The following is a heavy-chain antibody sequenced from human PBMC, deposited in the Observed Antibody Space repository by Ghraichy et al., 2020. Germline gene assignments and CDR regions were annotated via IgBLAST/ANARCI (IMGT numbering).Heavy chain of an antibody. V-gene: IGHV4-34*01. D-gene: IGHD3-9*01. Sequence: SETLSLTCAVYGGSFSGYYWSWIRQPPGKGLEWIGEINHSGSTNYNPSLKSRVTISVDTSKNQFSLKLSSVTAADTAVYYWARWLRYFDWLLSPRFDYWGQGTLVTVSS. CDR2: INHSGST. J-gene: IGHJ4*02. CDR3: ARWLRYFDWLLSPRFDY. CDR1: GGSFSGYY.